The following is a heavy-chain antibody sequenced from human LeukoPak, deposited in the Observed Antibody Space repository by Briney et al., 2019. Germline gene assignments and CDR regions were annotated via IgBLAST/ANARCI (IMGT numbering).Heavy chain of an antibody. CDR3: ARGRYMDV. CDR2: IGFTTSYI. J-gene: IGHJ6*03. Sequence: GGSLRLSCVASGFTFNSHSMNWVRQTPGKGGLEWVASIGFTTSYIYYADSVKGRFTISRDNAKNSLYLQMNSLRAEDTAVYYCARGRYMDVWGKGTTVTISS. CDR1: GFTFNSHS. V-gene: IGHV3-21*01.